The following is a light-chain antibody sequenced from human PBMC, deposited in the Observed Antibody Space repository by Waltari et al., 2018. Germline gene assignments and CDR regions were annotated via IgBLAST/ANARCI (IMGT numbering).Light chain of an antibody. CDR1: SSDIGAYHY. CDR3: ASYTSGSTHVA. J-gene: IGLJ2*01. CDR2: DVS. Sequence: QSALTQPASVSGSPGQSITISCTGTSSDIGAYHYVSWYQQFPGKAPKLIIYDVSKRPSGVSNRFSGYKSGDSASLTISGLQVDDEAHYHCASYTSGSTHVAFGGGTQVTVL. V-gene: IGLV2-14*01.